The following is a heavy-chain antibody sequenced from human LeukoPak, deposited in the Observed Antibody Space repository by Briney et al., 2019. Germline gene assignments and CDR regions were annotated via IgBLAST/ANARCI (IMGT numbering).Heavy chain of an antibody. V-gene: IGHV1-2*02. D-gene: IGHD5-12*01. CDR2: INPNSGGT. J-gene: IGHJ4*02. Sequence: ASVKVSCKASGYTFTGYYMHWVRQAPGQGLEWMGWINPNSGGTNYAQKFQGRVTMTRDTSISTAYTELSRLRSDDTAVYYCARVRSGYSDYDRFDYWGQGTLVTVSS. CDR1: GYTFTGYY. CDR3: ARVRSGYSDYDRFDY.